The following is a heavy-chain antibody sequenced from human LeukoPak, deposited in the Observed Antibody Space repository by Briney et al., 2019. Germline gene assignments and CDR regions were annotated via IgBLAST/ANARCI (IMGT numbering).Heavy chain of an antibody. CDR1: GGSISSYY. CDR3: ARSDEPFWSFDL. CDR2: IYYSGTT. Sequence: PSETLSLTCTVSGGSISSYYWSWLRQPPGKGLEYIGYIYYSGTTNYNPSLKSRVTISVDTSKNQFSLKLTSVTAADTAVYYCARSDEPFWSFDLWGRGTLITVSS. J-gene: IGHJ2*01. V-gene: IGHV4-59*01.